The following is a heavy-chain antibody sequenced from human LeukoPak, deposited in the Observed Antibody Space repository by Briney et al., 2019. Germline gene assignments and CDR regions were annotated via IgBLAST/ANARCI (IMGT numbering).Heavy chain of an antibody. CDR3: ASIVGATGKDYYYYGMDV. CDR1: GYTLTELS. V-gene: IGHV1-24*01. Sequence: GASVKVSCKVSGYTLTELSMHWVRQAPGKGLEWMGGFDPEDGETIYAQKFQGRVTMTEDTSTDTAYMELSSLRSEDTAMYYCASIVGATGKDYYYYGMDVWGQGTTVTVSS. J-gene: IGHJ6*02. CDR2: FDPEDGET. D-gene: IGHD1-26*01.